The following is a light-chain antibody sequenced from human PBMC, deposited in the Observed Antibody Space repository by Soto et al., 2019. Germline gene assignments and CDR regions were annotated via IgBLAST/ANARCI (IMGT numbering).Light chain of an antibody. V-gene: IGKV3-11*01. CDR3: QQRHMWPIT. CDR1: QSFRGL. J-gene: IGKJ5*01. Sequence: EVVLTQSPVTLSLSPGERATLSCRASQSFRGLLAWYQQKPGQAPRLLIYDAYNRATGIPPRFSGSESGTDFTLTISSLEPEDSAVYYCQQRHMWPITFGQGTRLEMK. CDR2: DAY.